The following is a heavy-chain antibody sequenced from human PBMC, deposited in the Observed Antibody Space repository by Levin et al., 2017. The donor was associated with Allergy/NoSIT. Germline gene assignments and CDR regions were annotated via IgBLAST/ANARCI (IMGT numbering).Heavy chain of an antibody. D-gene: IGHD1-1*01. Sequence: PGGSLRLSCAASGFTFSSYAMSWVRQAPGKGLEWVSAIDSSGGSTYYADSVKGRFTISRDNSKNTLYMQMNSLTAEDTAIYYCAKAKGTGQRTFDYWGQGTLVTVSS. CDR1: GFTFSSYA. CDR2: IDSSGGST. CDR3: AKAKGTGQRTFDY. J-gene: IGHJ4*02. V-gene: IGHV3-23*01.